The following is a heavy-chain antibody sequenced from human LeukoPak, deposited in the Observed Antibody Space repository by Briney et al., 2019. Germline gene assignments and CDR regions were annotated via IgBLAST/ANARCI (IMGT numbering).Heavy chain of an antibody. V-gene: IGHV3-30-3*01. Sequence: PGGSLRLSCAASGFTFSSYAMHWVRQAPGKGLKWVAFISYDGSNKYYADSVKGRFTISRDNSKNTLYLQMNSLRAEDTAVYYCARDMKDITMIVVGAFDIWGQGTMVTVSS. CDR1: GFTFSSYA. J-gene: IGHJ3*02. CDR2: ISYDGSNK. D-gene: IGHD3-22*01. CDR3: ARDMKDITMIVVGAFDI.